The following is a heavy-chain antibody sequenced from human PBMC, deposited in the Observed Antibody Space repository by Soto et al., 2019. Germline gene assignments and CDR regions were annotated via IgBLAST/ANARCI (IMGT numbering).Heavy chain of an antibody. J-gene: IGHJ4*02. V-gene: IGHV3-23*01. D-gene: IGHD3-22*01. CDR1: GFTFRSYA. CDR3: AKGIVYYYDSSGYFAY. Sequence: EVQLLESGGGLVQPGGSLSLSCAASGFTFRSYAMSWVRQAPGKGLEWVSAISGSGGSTYYADSVKGRFTISRDNSKNTLYLQMNSLRAEDTAVYYCAKGIVYYYDSSGYFAYWGQGTLVTVSS. CDR2: ISGSGGST.